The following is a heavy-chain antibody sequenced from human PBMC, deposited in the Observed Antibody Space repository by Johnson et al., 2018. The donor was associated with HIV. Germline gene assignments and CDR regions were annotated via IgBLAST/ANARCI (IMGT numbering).Heavy chain of an antibody. J-gene: IGHJ3*02. Sequence: VQLVESGGGLVQPGRSLRLSCAASGFSFDAYGMHWVRQPPGKGLEWVAGISFHSGTIGYADSVKGRFTISRDNAKNSLYLQLNSLRVEDTALYYCAKDCRDCGTFDIWGQGTMVTVSS. CDR3: AKDCRDCGTFDI. V-gene: IGHV3-9*01. D-gene: IGHD2-21*02. CDR2: ISFHSGTI. CDR1: GFSFDAYG.